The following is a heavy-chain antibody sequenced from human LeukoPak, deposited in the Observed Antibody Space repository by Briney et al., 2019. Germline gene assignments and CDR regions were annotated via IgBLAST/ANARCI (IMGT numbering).Heavy chain of an antibody. CDR3: ATRSSGRYRDAFDI. CDR2: VDPEDGEP. Sequence: ASVKVSCKVSGYTFTDYYMHWVRQAPGKGLEWMGLVDPEDGEPMYTEKFRGRVTITADTSTDTAYMELGSLRSEDTALYYCATRSSGRYRDAFDIWGQGTMVTVSS. D-gene: IGHD1-26*01. J-gene: IGHJ3*02. V-gene: IGHV1-69-2*01. CDR1: GYTFTDYY.